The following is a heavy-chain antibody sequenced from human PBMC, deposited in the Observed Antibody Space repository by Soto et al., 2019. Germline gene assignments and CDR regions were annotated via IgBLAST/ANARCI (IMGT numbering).Heavy chain of an antibody. D-gene: IGHD6-25*01. Sequence: SETLSLTCTVSGGSLSSYYWTWIRQSPGKGLEWIGYVYFSGNTNYNPSLKSRVTISIDTSKNQFSLRLASVTAADTAFYYCGSVRPSGYVLSWGQGTLVTV. J-gene: IGHJ5*02. V-gene: IGHV4-59*01. CDR3: GSVRPSGYVLS. CDR1: GGSLSSYY. CDR2: VYFSGNT.